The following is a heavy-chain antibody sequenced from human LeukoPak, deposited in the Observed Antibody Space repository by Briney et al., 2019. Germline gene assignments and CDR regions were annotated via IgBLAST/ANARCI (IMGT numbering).Heavy chain of an antibody. Sequence: GESLKISCKGSGYIFTIHWIAFVRQMPGKGLEWMGIIYPGDSDTRYSPSFQGQVTISADKSITTAYLQWSSLKASDTAMYYCARAVGLCGYVDYWGQGTRVTVSS. CDR2: IYPGDSDT. V-gene: IGHV5-51*01. CDR1: GYIFTIHW. CDR3: ARAVGLCGYVDY. J-gene: IGHJ4*02. D-gene: IGHD3/OR15-3a*01.